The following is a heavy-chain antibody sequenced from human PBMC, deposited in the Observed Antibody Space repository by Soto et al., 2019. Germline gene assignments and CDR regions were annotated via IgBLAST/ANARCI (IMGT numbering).Heavy chain of an antibody. Sequence: QVQLQQWGAGLLKPSETLSLTCAVYGGSFSGYYWSWIRQPPGKGLEWIGEINHSGSTNYNPSLKRRDTISVDTSKKQFSLKVSSVTAADTAVYYCARGLGDSYGLYYFDYWGQGILVTVSS. CDR1: GGSFSGYY. CDR2: INHSGST. D-gene: IGHD5-18*01. J-gene: IGHJ4*02. CDR3: ARGLGDSYGLYYFDY. V-gene: IGHV4-34*01.